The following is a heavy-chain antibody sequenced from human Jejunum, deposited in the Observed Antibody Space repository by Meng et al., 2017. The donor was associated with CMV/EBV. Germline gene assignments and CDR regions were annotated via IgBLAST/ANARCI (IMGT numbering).Heavy chain of an antibody. CDR3: ARGGSSGWYDWYFDL. J-gene: IGHJ2*01. CDR2: LYYSGHP. V-gene: IGHV4-30-4*06. Sequence: GSLSRRGYFLSWIRQYPGKFLEWIGCLYYSGHPYYAPSLQSRLIISIDTSKTQFSLKLNSLTAADTAVYYCARGGSSGWYDWYFDLWGLGTLVTVSS. D-gene: IGHD6-19*01. CDR1: GSLSRRGYF.